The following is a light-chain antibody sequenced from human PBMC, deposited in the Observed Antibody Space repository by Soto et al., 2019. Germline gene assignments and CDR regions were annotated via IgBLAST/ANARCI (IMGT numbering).Light chain of an antibody. CDR1: SSDVGGYNY. V-gene: IGLV2-14*01. CDR3: SSYTTSSTLDVV. CDR2: DVS. J-gene: IGLJ2*01. Sequence: QSVLTQPASVSGSPGQSITISCTGTSSDVGGYNYVSWYQQHPGKAPKLMIYDVSNRPSGVSNRFSGSKSGNTASLTISGLQDEDDADYYCSSYTTSSTLDVVFGGGTKLTVL.